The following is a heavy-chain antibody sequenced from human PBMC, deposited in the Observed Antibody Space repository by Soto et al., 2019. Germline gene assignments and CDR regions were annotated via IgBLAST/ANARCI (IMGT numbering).Heavy chain of an antibody. J-gene: IGHJ6*02. CDR1: GGSISSGDYY. Sequence: TSETLSLTCTVSGGSISSGDYYWSWIRQPPGKGLEWIGYIYYSGSTYYNPSLKSRVTISVDTSKNQFSLKLSSVTAADTAVYYCARDGRLTTVTTSYYYYGMDVWGQGTTVTVSS. D-gene: IGHD4-17*01. CDR2: IYYSGST. CDR3: ARDGRLTTVTTSYYYYGMDV. V-gene: IGHV4-30-4*01.